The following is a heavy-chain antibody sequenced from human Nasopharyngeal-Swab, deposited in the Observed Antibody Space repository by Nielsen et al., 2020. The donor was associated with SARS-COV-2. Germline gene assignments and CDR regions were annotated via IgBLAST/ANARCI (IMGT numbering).Heavy chain of an antibody. J-gene: IGHJ3*01. Sequence: GGSLRLSCAASGFLFDNYAMAWVRQAPGKGLEWVSVISDNADRTFYAGSVKGRFTLSRDNSENTLILQMSSLRAEDTAVYYCVRENYFGSGTLAAYDVWGQGTMVTVSS. D-gene: IGHD3-10*01. CDR3: VRENYFGSGTLAAYDV. CDR1: GFLFDNYA. CDR2: ISDNADRT. V-gene: IGHV3-23*01.